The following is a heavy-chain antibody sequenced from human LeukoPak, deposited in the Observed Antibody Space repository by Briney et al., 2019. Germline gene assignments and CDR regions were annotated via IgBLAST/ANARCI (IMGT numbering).Heavy chain of an antibody. V-gene: IGHV4-38-2*02. CDR2: IYHSGST. CDR1: GYSISSGYY. J-gene: IGHJ4*02. D-gene: IGHD2-21*01. CDR3: ARDGDTWG. Sequence: ASETLYLTCTVSGYSISSGYYWGWIRQPPGKGLEWIGSIYHSGSTYYNPSLKSRVTISVDTSKNQFSLKLSSVTAADTAVYFCARDGDTWGWGQGTLVTVSS.